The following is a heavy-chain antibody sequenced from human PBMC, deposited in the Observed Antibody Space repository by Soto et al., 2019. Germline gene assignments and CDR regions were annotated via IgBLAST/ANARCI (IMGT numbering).Heavy chain of an antibody. D-gene: IGHD3-3*01. CDR1: GFTFDDYA. Sequence: GGSLRLSCAASGFTFDDYAMHWVRQAPGKGLEWVSGISWNSGSIGYADSVKGRFTISRDNAKNSLYLQMNSLRAEDTALYYCAAMSRLRTYYDFWSGYFSWGQGTLVTVSS. V-gene: IGHV3-9*01. CDR2: ISWNSGSI. J-gene: IGHJ5*02. CDR3: AAMSRLRTYYDFWSGYFS.